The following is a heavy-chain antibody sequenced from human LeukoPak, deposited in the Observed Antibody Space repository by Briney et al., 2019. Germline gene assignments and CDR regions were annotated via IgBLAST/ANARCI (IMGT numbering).Heavy chain of an antibody. CDR3: ARDLEYSGSPGAFDI. J-gene: IGHJ3*02. CDR1: GGTFSSYA. V-gene: IGHV1-69*13. Sequence: ASVKVSRKASGGTFSSYAISWVRQAPGQGLEWMGGIIPIFGTANYAQKFQGRVTITADESTSTAYMELSSLRSEDTAVYYCARDLEYSGSPGAFDIWGQGTMVTVSS. D-gene: IGHD1-26*01. CDR2: IIPIFGTA.